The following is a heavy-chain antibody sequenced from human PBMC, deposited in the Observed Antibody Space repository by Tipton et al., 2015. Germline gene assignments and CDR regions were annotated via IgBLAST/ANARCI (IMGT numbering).Heavy chain of an antibody. CDR2: ITNKANNYAT. CDR3: SGDSSSSVDYFDS. J-gene: IGHJ4*02. D-gene: IGHD6-6*01. Sequence: SLRLSCAASGFTFSGSGMHWVRQASGKGLEWVGRITNKANNYATAYAASVKGRFTVSRDDSKNTAYLQINSLKTEDTAVYYCSGDSSSSVDYFDSWGQGTLVTVSS. CDR1: GFTFSGSG. V-gene: IGHV3-73*01.